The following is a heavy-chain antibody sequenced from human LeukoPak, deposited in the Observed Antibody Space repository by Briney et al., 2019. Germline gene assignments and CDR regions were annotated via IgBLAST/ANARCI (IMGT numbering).Heavy chain of an antibody. D-gene: IGHD1-14*01. CDR3: AKVPEYYYYYGMDA. CDR1: GFTFSSYG. CDR2: ISYDGSNK. Sequence: PGGSLRLSCAASGFTFSSYGMHWVRQAPGKGLEWLAAISYDGSNKYYADSVKGRFTISRDNSKNTLYLQMNSLRAEDTAVYYCAKVPEYYYYYGMDAWGQGTTVTVSS. J-gene: IGHJ6*02. V-gene: IGHV3-30*18.